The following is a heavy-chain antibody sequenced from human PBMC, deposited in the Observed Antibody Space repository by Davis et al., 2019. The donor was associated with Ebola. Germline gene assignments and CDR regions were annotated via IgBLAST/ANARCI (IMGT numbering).Heavy chain of an antibody. CDR2: IYPADSDT. CDR3: ARGDISGCCGMDV. V-gene: IGHV5-51*01. CDR1: GHRITSSW. J-gene: IGHJ6*04. Sequence: GGSLRLSCKSSGHRITSSWIGWVRQMPGKGLEWMGIIYPADSDTRYSPSFQGQVTISADKSISTAYLQWSSLEASDSGIYYCARGDISGCCGMDVWGKGTTVTVSS. D-gene: IGHD6-19*01.